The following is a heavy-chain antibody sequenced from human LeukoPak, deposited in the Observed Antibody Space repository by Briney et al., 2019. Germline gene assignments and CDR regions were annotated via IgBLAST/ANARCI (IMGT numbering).Heavy chain of an antibody. CDR3: AREFDSYGYNYFDY. D-gene: IGHD5-18*01. V-gene: IGHV1-18*01. Sequence: ASVKVSCKASGYTFTSYGISWVRQAPGQGLEWMGWISAYNGNTNYAQKLQGRVTMTTDTSTSTAYMELRSLRSDDTAVYYCAREFDSYGYNYFDYWGQGTLVTVSS. CDR2: ISAYNGNT. CDR1: GYTFTSYG. J-gene: IGHJ4*02.